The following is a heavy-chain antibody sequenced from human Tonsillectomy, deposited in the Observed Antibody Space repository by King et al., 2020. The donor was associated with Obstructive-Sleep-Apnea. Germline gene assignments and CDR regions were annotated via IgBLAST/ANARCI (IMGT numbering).Heavy chain of an antibody. J-gene: IGHJ4*02. CDR2: IVYYGSNK. CDR3: PRTGWGSYTSACFDY. D-gene: IGHD6-19*01. Sequence: VQLVESGGGVVQPGRSLRLSCAASGFPFSTYTMHWVRQAPGKWVEWVAVIVYYGSNKYYADSVKGRFTISRDNSKSTRYLQMNSLRADDRAVYYCPRTGWGSYTSACFDYWGQGTLVTVSS. V-gene: IGHV3-30-3*01. CDR1: GFPFSTYT.